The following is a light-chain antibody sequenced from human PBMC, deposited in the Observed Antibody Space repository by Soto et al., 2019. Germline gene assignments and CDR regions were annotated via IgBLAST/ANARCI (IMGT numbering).Light chain of an antibody. CDR3: QQQCTTPWT. CDR1: QRISTY. CDR2: TAS. Sequence: DVQLTQAPSSLSASVGARITITCRASQRISTYLNWYQQKPGKAPELVIYTASSLESWVSSRFSGRGDGTDFTLNISSLQPEDVATYYCQQQCTTPWTFGEGNNVDIK. J-gene: IGKJ1*01. V-gene: IGKV1-39*01.